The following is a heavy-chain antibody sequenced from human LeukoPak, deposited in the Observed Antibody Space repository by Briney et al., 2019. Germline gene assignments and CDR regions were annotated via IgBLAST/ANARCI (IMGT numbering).Heavy chain of an antibody. CDR3: ARILDFAMYYFDY. CDR1: GYTFTGYY. D-gene: IGHD3/OR15-3a*01. J-gene: IGHJ4*02. V-gene: IGHV1-2*02. CDR2: INPNSGGT. Sequence: ASVKVSCKASGYTFTGYYMHWVRQAPGQGLEWKGWINPNSGGTNYAQKCQGRVTMTRDTSISTAYMELSRLRSDDTAVYYCARILDFAMYYFDYWGQGTLVTVSS.